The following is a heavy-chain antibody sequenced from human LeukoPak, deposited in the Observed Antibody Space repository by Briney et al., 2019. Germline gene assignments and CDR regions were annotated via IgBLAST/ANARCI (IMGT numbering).Heavy chain of an antibody. CDR2: INPNSGGT. D-gene: IGHD3-22*01. CDR1: GYTFTSYG. V-gene: IGHV1-2*02. CDR3: ARGYYDSSGPFDY. Sequence: ASVKVSCKASGYTFTSYGISWVRQAPGQGLEWVGWINPNSGGTNYAQKFQGRVTMTRDTSISTAYMELSRLRSDDTAVYYCARGYYDSSGPFDYWGQGTLVTVSS. J-gene: IGHJ4*02.